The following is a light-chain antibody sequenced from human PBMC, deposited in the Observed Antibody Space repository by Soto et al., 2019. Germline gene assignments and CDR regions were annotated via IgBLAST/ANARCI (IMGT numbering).Light chain of an antibody. CDR2: DVS. J-gene: IGLJ1*01. CDR3: SSYTSSSTQV. V-gene: IGLV2-14*01. CDR1: SSDVGGYNY. Sequence: QSALTQPASVSGSPGQSITISCTGTSSDVGGYNYVWYQQHPGKAPKLMIYDVSNRPSGVSNRFSGSKSGNTASLTISGLQAEDEADYYCSSYTSSSTQVFGTGTKLTVL.